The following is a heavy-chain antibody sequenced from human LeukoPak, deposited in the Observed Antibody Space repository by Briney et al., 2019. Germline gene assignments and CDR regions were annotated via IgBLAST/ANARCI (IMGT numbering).Heavy chain of an antibody. CDR1: GFTFSSYW. V-gene: IGHV3-7*01. D-gene: IGHD2-2*01. J-gene: IGHJ4*02. CDR2: IKQDGSEK. CDR3: AREDCSSTSCSGGNDY. Sequence: PGGSLRLSCAASGFTFSSYWMSWVRQAPGKGLEWVANIKQDGSEKYYVDSVKGRFTISRDNAKNSLYLQMNSLRAEDTAVYYCAREDCSSTSCSGGNDYWGQGTLVTVSS.